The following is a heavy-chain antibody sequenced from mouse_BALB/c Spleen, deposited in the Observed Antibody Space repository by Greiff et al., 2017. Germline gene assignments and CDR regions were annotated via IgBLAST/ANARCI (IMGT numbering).Heavy chain of an antibody. CDR3: ARYEFLYAMDY. J-gene: IGHJ4*01. CDR1: GYSITSDYA. D-gene: IGHD2-3*01. CDR2: ISYSGST. V-gene: IGHV3-2*02. Sequence: EVKLMESGPGLVKPSQSLSLTCTVTGYSITSDYAWNWIRQFPGNQLEWMGYISYSGSTSYNPSLKSRISITRDTSKNQFFLQLNSVTTEDTATYYCARYEFLYAMDYWGQGTSVTVSS.